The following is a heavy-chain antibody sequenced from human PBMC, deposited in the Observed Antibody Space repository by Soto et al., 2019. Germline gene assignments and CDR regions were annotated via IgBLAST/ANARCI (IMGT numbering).Heavy chain of an antibody. CDR2: IYYSGST. Sequence: SETLSLTCTVSGGSISSYYWSWIRQPPGKGLEWIGYIYYSGSTNYNPSLKSRVTISVDTSKNQFSLKLSSVTAADPAVYYCARDGYYFDYWGQGTLVTVSS. CDR1: GGSISSYY. J-gene: IGHJ4*02. CDR3: ARDGYYFDY. D-gene: IGHD5-12*01. V-gene: IGHV4-59*01.